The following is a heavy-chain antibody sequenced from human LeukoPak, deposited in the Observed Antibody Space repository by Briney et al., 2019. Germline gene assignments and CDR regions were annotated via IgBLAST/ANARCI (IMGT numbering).Heavy chain of an antibody. CDR1: GYTFTGYY. V-gene: IGHV1-2*02. Sequence: ASVKVSCKASGYTFTGYYMHWVRQAPGQGLEWMGWINPNSGGTNYAQKFQGRVTMTRDKSISTAYMELSRLRSDDTAVYYCARVGLIYYYGMDVWGQGTTVAVSS. J-gene: IGHJ6*02. D-gene: IGHD2-8*01. CDR2: INPNSGGT. CDR3: ARVGLIYYYGMDV.